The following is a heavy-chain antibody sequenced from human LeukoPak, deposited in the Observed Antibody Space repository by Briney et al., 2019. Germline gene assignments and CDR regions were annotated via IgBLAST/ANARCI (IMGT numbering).Heavy chain of an antibody. D-gene: IGHD6-13*01. CDR2: IYTSGST. CDR1: GGSISSYY. J-gene: IGHJ6*03. CDR3: AREKSSSWPYYYYYYMDV. V-gene: IGHV4-4*07. Sequence: SETLSLTCTVSGGSISSYYWSWIRQPAGKGLEWIGRIYTSGSTNYNPSLKSRVTMSVDTSKNQFSLKQSSVTAADTAVYYCAREKSSSWPYYYYYYMDVWGKGTTVTVSS.